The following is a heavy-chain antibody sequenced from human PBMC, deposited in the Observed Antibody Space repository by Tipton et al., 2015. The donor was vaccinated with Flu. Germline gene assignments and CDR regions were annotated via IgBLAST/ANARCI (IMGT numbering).Heavy chain of an antibody. Sequence: SLRLSCAASGFTFSSYSMNWVRQAPGKGLEWVSSISSSSSYIYYADSVKGRFTISRDNAKNSLYLQMNSLRAEDTAVYYCATLAPVEMATIPVDYWGQGTLVTVSS. CDR3: ATLAPVEMATIPVDY. CDR1: GFTFSSYS. V-gene: IGHV3-21*01. CDR2: ISSSSSYI. J-gene: IGHJ4*02. D-gene: IGHD5-24*01.